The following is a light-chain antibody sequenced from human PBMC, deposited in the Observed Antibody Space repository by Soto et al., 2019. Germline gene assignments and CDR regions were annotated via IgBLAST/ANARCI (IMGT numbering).Light chain of an antibody. V-gene: IGKV3-20*01. CDR2: GAS. Sequence: EIVLTQSPSTLSLSPGERATLSCRASQSVDSTYLAWYQQKPGQAPRLLIYGASTRATGIPDRFSGSESGTDFTLTISGLEPEDFAVYYCQHYGSSPWTFGQGTKVDIK. CDR1: QSVDSTY. CDR3: QHYGSSPWT. J-gene: IGKJ1*01.